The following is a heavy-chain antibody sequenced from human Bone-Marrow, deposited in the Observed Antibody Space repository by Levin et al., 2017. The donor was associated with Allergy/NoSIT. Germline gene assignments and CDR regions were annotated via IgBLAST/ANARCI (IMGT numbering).Heavy chain of an antibody. CDR1: GFTFSNAW. CDR3: TTGAICAGNCYSSVFHY. CDR2: IKTKADGETT. Sequence: LSLTCAASGFTFSNAWMSWVRQAPGKGLEWVGRIKTKADGETTDYAAPVKGRFTISRDDSKNTLYLQVNSLKTEDTAVYYCTTGAICAGNCYSSVFHYWGQGTLVTVSS. D-gene: IGHD2-21*02. J-gene: IGHJ4*02. V-gene: IGHV3-15*01.